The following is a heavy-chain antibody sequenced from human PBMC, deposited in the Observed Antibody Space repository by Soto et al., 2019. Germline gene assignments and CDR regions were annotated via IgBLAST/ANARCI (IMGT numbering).Heavy chain of an antibody. J-gene: IGHJ4*02. CDR3: TRPQSSGWYDY. V-gene: IGHV5-51*01. Sequence: GESLKISCKGSGYSFTSHWIAWVRQMPREDLEWMGIINPADSDIRYSPSFQGQVSISVDKSINTAYLQWSSLKASDTATYYCTRPQSSGWYDYWGQGTLVTVSS. CDR1: GYSFTSHW. D-gene: IGHD3-22*01. CDR2: INPADSDI.